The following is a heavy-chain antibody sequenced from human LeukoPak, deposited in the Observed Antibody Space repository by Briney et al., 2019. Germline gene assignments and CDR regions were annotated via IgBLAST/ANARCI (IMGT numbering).Heavy chain of an antibody. J-gene: IGHJ4*02. V-gene: IGHV1-3*01. CDR3: ARDGTLAAAYDY. CDR2: INAGNGNT. CDR1: GYTFTSYA. D-gene: IGHD6-13*01. Sequence: ASVKVSCKASGYTFTSYAMHWVRQAPGQRLEWMGWINAGNGNTKYSQKFQGRVTITRDTSASTAYMELSSLRSEDTAVYYCARDGTLAAAYDYWGQGTLVTVSS.